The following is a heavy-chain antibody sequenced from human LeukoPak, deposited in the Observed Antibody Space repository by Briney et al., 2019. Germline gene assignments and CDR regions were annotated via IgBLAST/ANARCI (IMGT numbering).Heavy chain of an antibody. CDR3: ARVLKPTNNWGSNWYFDL. CDR2: IYYSGST. D-gene: IGHD7-27*01. J-gene: IGHJ2*01. Sequence: PSETLSLTCTVSGGSISSYYWSWIRQPPGKGLEWIGYIYYSGSTNYNPSLKSRVTISVDTSKNQFSLKLSSVTAADTAVYYCARVLKPTNNWGSNWYFDLWGRGTLVTVSS. V-gene: IGHV4-59*01. CDR1: GGSISSYY.